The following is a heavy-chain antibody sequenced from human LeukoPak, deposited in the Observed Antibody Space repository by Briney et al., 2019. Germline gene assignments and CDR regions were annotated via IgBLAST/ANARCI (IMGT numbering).Heavy chain of an antibody. D-gene: IGHD2/OR15-2a*01. CDR2: INPNSGNT. CDR1: GYTFTSYD. CDR3: ARGDAAFLADAFDI. V-gene: IGHV1-8*03. J-gene: IGHJ3*02. Sequence: ASVKVSCKASGYTFTSYDINWVRQATGQGLEWMGWINPNSGNTGYAQKFQGRVTITRNTSISTAYMELSSLRSEDTAVYYCARGDAAFLADAFDIWGQGTMVTVSS.